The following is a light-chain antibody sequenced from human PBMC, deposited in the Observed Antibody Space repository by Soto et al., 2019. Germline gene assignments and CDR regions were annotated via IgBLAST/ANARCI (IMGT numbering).Light chain of an antibody. Sequence: QSALTQPASVSGSPGQSITISCTGTNSDVGNYNLVSWYQQHPGKAPKLMMYEVTNRPSGVSNRFSGSKSGNTASLTISGLQAEDEYYYYCYSYAGSANWVFGGGTKLTVL. V-gene: IGLV2-23*02. J-gene: IGLJ3*02. CDR1: NSDVGNYNL. CDR2: EVT. CDR3: YSYAGSANWV.